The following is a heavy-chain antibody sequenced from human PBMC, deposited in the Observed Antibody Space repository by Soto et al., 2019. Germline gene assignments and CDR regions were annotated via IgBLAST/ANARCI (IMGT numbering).Heavy chain of an antibody. CDR1: GFTFSSYG. D-gene: IGHD2-15*01. CDR3: AKEPYSASDIVAYYFDY. V-gene: IGHV3-30*18. Sequence: PGGSLRLSCAASGFTFSSYGMHWVRQAPGKGLEWVAVISYDGSNKYYADSVKGRFTISRDNSKNTLYLQMNSLRAEDTAVYYCAKEPYSASDIVAYYFDYWGQGTLVTVSS. CDR2: ISYDGSNK. J-gene: IGHJ4*02.